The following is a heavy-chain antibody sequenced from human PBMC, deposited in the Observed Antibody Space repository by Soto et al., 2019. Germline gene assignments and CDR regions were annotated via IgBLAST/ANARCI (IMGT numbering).Heavy chain of an antibody. D-gene: IGHD3-9*01. Sequence: QVQLVQSGAEVKKPGASVKVSCKASGYTFTSYAMHGVRQAPGQRLEWMGWINAGNGNTKYSQKLQGRVTITRDTSARTAYMELSSLRSEDTAVYYCARASLRYFDWLLFYWGQGTLVTVSS. J-gene: IGHJ4*02. CDR3: ARASLRYFDWLLFY. CDR2: INAGNGNT. V-gene: IGHV1-3*01. CDR1: GYTFTSYA.